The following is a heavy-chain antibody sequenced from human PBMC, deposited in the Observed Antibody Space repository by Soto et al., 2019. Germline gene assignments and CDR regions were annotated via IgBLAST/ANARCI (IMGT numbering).Heavy chain of an antibody. CDR2: FYPTGKT. CDR1: GGSISSYY. Sequence: QVQLQESGPGLVKPSETLSLTCTVSGGSISSYYWCWTRQPAGKGLEWIGRFYPTGKTNYNPSPQSRLTMSADTSRNQFSLNLTSVTAADTAVYYCARCGLDYGMDVWGQGTPVTVSS. J-gene: IGHJ6*02. V-gene: IGHV4-4*07. D-gene: IGHD3-16*01. CDR3: ARCGLDYGMDV.